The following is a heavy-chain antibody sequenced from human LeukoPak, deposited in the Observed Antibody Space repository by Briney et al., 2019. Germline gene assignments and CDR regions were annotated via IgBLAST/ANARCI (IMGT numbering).Heavy chain of an antibody. CDR2: IYPGDSDT. D-gene: IGHD5-18*01. CDR1: GYSFTSYW. V-gene: IGHV5-51*01. Sequence: GESLKISCKGSGYSFTSYWIGWVRQMPGKGLEWMGIIYPGDSDTRYSPSFQGQVTISADKSISTAYLQWGSLKASDTAMYYCATLSYSYGHLYYFDYWGQGTLVTVSS. CDR3: ATLSYSYGHLYYFDY. J-gene: IGHJ4*02.